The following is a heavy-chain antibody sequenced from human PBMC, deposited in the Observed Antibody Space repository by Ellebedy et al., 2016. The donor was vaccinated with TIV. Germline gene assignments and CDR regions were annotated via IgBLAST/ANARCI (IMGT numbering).Heavy chain of an antibody. D-gene: IGHD5-18*01. CDR3: ARGSKVVRGYSYGYGWFDP. V-gene: IGHV4-34*01. CDR1: GGSFSGYY. CDR2: INHSGST. Sequence: SETLSLTXAVYGGSFSGYYWSWIRQPPGKGLEWIGEINHSGSTNYNPSLKSRVTISVDTSKNQFSLKLSSVTAADTAVYYCARGSKVVRGYSYGYGWFDPWGQGTLVTVSP. J-gene: IGHJ5*02.